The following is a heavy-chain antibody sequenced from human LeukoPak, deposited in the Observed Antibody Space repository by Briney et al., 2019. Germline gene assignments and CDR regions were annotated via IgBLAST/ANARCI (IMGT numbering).Heavy chain of an antibody. J-gene: IGHJ4*02. D-gene: IGHD3-22*01. CDR1: GFTFSSYS. V-gene: IGHV3-21*01. CDR3: ARDKRSGYYF. Sequence: GGSLRLSCAASGFTFSSYSMNWVRQAPGKGLEWVSSISSSSSYIYYADSVKGRFTISRDNAKNSLYLQMNSPRAEDTAVYYCARDKRSGYYFGGQGTLVIVSS. CDR2: ISSSSSYI.